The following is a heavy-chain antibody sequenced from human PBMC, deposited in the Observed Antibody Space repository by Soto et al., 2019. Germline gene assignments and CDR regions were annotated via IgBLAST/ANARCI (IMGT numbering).Heavy chain of an antibody. CDR3: ARGGSYYNGGDAFDI. V-gene: IGHV1-69*02. J-gene: IGHJ3*02. Sequence: SVKVSCKASGGTFSSYTISWVRQAPGQGLEWMGRIIPILGIANYAQKFQGRVTITADKPTSTAYMELSSLRSEDTAVYYCARGGSYYNGGDAFDIWGQGTMVTVSS. CDR1: GGTFSSYT. D-gene: IGHD3-10*01. CDR2: IIPILGIA.